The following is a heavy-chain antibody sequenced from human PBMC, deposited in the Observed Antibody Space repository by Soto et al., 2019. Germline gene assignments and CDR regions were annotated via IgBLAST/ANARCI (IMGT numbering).Heavy chain of an antibody. J-gene: IGHJ6*02. V-gene: IGHV1-2*02. CDR2: INPYTGGT. Sequence: ASVKVSCKASGYTFTGYYVLWVRQAPGQGPECMGWINPYTGGTNYAQKFQGRVTMTGDTSISTAYMELSKLISDDTAVYYCATQFHHCGGDCYRGPYFGMDVWGQGTTVTAP. D-gene: IGHD2-21*02. CDR3: ATQFHHCGGDCYRGPYFGMDV. CDR1: GYTFTGYY.